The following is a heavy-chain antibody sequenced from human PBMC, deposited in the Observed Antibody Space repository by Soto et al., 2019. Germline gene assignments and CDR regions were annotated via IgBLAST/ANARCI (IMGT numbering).Heavy chain of an antibody. Sequence: GGSLRLSCVASEFTFSDSNMNWVRQAPGKGLEWVSYISSSGGTIYYGDSVKGRFTISRDNGKNSLFLQMNSLRDADTAVYYCARDRVVTVESDYFFGMEIWGQGTAVTVSS. CDR2: ISSSGGTI. V-gene: IGHV3-48*02. D-gene: IGHD2-21*02. CDR3: ARDRVVTVESDYFFGMEI. J-gene: IGHJ6*02. CDR1: EFTFSDSN.